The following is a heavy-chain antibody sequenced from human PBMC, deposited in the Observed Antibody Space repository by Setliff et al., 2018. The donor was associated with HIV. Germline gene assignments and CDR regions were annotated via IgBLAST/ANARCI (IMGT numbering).Heavy chain of an antibody. D-gene: IGHD5-18*01. Sequence: SETLSLTCAVSGFTFSTYAMSWVRQTPGKGLEWIGEINHSGGTNYNPSLKSRVTMSVDTSKNQSSLKLSSVTAADTAVFYCARGGYSYGFGRHRAYFQYWGQGTQVTVSS. J-gene: IGHJ1*01. V-gene: IGHV4-34*01. CDR1: GFTFSTYA. CDR3: ARGGYSYGFGRHRAYFQY. CDR2: INHSGGT.